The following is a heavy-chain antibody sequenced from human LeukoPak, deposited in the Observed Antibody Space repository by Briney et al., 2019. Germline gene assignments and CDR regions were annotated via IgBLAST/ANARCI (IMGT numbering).Heavy chain of an antibody. D-gene: IGHD5-18*01. CDR1: GYSLTNYW. Sequence: GESLKISCKGSGYSLTNYWIGWVRQMPGKGLEWMGIIYPGDSDTRYSPSFQGQVTMSADKSISTAYLQWSSLKASDTAVYYCARPIDPYSYGSFDYWGQGTLVTVPS. CDR2: IYPGDSDT. J-gene: IGHJ4*02. CDR3: ARPIDPYSYGSFDY. V-gene: IGHV5-51*01.